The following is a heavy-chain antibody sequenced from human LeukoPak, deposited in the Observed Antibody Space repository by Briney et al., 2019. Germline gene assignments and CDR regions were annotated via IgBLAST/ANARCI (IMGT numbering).Heavy chain of an antibody. CDR3: ARDDYSNYGYWFDP. Sequence: GASVKVSCKASGYTFTGYYMHWVRQAPGQGLEWMGWINPNSGGTNYAQKFQGRVTMTRDTSISTAYMELSRLRSDDTAVYYCARDDYSNYGYWFDPWGQGTLVTVSS. D-gene: IGHD4-11*01. J-gene: IGHJ5*02. CDR1: GYTFTGYY. V-gene: IGHV1-2*02. CDR2: INPNSGGT.